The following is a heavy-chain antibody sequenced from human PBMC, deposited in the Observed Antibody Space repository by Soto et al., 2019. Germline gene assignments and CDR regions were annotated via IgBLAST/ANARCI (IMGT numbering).Heavy chain of an antibody. CDR2: INPNSGGT. D-gene: IGHD2-15*01. Sequence: ASVKVSCKASGYTFTGYYMHWVRQAPGQGLEWMGWINPNSGGTNYAQKFQGWVTMTRDTSISTAYMELSRLRSDDTAVYYCARLIFPSGYGSGGSCTNAEAFDIWGQGTMVTVSS. CDR3: ARLIFPSGYGSGGSCTNAEAFDI. J-gene: IGHJ3*02. CDR1: GYTFTGYY. V-gene: IGHV1-2*04.